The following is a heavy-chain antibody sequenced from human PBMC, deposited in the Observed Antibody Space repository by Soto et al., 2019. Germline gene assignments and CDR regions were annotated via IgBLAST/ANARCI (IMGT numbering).Heavy chain of an antibody. V-gene: IGHV3-23*01. D-gene: IGHD5-12*01. Sequence: EVQLLESGGGLVQPGGSLRLSCAASGFTFNTYAMTWVRQAPGKGLEWVSTIRGTDTSTYYADSVKGRFTISRDNSMNTLFLHMNSLRAEDTAIYYCAKGVYASPFDYWGLGTLVTVSS. CDR3: AKGVYASPFDY. CDR1: GFTFNTYA. J-gene: IGHJ4*02. CDR2: IRGTDTST.